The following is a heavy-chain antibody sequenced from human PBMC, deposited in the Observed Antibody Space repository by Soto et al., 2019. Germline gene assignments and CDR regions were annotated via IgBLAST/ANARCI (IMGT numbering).Heavy chain of an antibody. CDR1: GGSISSYY. CDR3: ARYVDTAMVIDY. Sequence: PSETLSLTCTVSGGSISSYYWSWIRQPPGKGLEWIGYIYYSGSTNYNPSLKSRVTISVDTSKNQFSLKLSSVTAADTAVYYCARYVDTAMVIDYWGQGTRGTVS. D-gene: IGHD5-18*01. V-gene: IGHV4-59*01. J-gene: IGHJ4*02. CDR2: IYYSGST.